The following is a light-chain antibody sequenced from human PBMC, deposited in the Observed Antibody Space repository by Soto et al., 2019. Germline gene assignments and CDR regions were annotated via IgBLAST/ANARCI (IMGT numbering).Light chain of an antibody. Sequence: QSVLAQPPAGSGTPGRGAPFLFSGNSPNIGSNTVNWYQQLPGTAPKLLIYSNNQRPSGVPDRFSGSKSGTSASLAISGLQSEDEADYYCAAGDDSLNGYVFGTGTKVTVL. CDR1: SPNIGSNT. V-gene: IGLV1-44*01. CDR3: AAGDDSLNGYV. J-gene: IGLJ1*01. CDR2: SNN.